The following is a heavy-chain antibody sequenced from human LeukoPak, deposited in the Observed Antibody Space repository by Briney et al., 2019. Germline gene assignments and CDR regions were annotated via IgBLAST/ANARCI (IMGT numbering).Heavy chain of an antibody. J-gene: IGHJ4*02. CDR2: IYYSGST. CDR3: AREALLWFGELFESVYYFDY. CDR1: GGSISSSSYY. Sequence: PSETLSLTCTVSGGSISSSSYYWGWIRQPPGKGLEWIGSIYYSGSTYYNPSLKSRVTISVDTSKNQFSLKLSSVTAADTAVYYCAREALLWFGELFESVYYFDYWGQGTLVTVSS. V-gene: IGHV4-39*07. D-gene: IGHD3-10*01.